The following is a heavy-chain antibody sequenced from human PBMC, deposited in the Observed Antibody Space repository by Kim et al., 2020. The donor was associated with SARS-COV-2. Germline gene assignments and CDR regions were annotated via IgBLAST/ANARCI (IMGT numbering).Heavy chain of an antibody. CDR2: INHSGST. CDR3: ARSRTYSYDSSGYCHWFDP. J-gene: IGHJ5*02. CDR1: GGSFSGYY. D-gene: IGHD3-22*01. V-gene: IGHV4-34*01. Sequence: SETLSLTCAAYGGSFSGYYWSWIRQPPGKGLEWIGEINHSGSTNYNPSLKSRVTISVDTSKNQFSLKLSSVIAADTAVYYCARSRTYSYDSSGYCHWFDPWGARTLGTVS.